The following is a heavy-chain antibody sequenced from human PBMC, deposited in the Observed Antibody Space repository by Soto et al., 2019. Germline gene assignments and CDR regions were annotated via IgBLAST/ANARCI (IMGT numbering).Heavy chain of an antibody. CDR3: ARLGYSGSDPFAAYYFDE. J-gene: IGHJ4*02. D-gene: IGHD5-12*01. CDR1: GYSFTSYW. CDR2: IYPGDSDT. Sequence: GESLKISCKGSGYSFTSYWIGWVRQMPGKGLEWMGIIYPGDSDTRYSPSFQGQVTISADKSISTAYLQWSSLKASDTAMYYCARLGYSGSDPFAAYYFDEWGEETLATVPS. V-gene: IGHV5-51*01.